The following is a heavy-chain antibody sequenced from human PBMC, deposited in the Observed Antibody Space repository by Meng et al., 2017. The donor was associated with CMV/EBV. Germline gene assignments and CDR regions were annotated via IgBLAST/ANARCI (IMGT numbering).Heavy chain of an antibody. CDR3: ARDQQLGYYYGMDV. D-gene: IGHD6-6*01. CDR1: GFTFSDYY. Sequence: GGSLRLSCAASGFTFSDYYMSWIRQAPGKGLEWVSYISSSGSTIYYADSVKGRFTISRDNAKNSLYLQMNSLRAEDTAVYYCARDQQLGYYYGMDVWGQGTTVTVSS. V-gene: IGHV3-11*01. J-gene: IGHJ6*02. CDR2: ISSSGSTI.